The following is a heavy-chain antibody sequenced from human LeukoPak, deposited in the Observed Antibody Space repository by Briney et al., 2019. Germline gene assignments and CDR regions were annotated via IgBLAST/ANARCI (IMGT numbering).Heavy chain of an antibody. D-gene: IGHD5-18*01. Sequence: SETLSLTCTVSGGSISSGGYYWSWIRQHPGKGLEWIGYIYYSGSTYYNPSLKSPVTISVDTSKNQFSLKLSSVTAADTAVYYCARDGRADTAMVTAVWGQGTLVTVSS. CDR3: ARDGRADTAMVTAV. CDR2: IYYSGST. V-gene: IGHV4-31*01. J-gene: IGHJ4*02. CDR1: GGSISSGGYY.